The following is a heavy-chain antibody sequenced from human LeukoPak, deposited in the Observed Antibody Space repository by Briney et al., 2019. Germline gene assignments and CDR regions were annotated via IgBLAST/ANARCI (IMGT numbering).Heavy chain of an antibody. Sequence: GGTLTLSCAASGCTFSSSWFHWGRHPPATGQVRVSRINSDGSNIRYADSVKGRFTSSRDNAKNTLYLQMNSLRAEDTAVYYCTRDTEQLVIDYWGQGTLVSVCS. D-gene: IGHD1-1*01. CDR1: GCTFSSSW. CDR3: TRDTEQLVIDY. J-gene: IGHJ4*02. V-gene: IGHV3-74*01. CDR2: INSDGSNI.